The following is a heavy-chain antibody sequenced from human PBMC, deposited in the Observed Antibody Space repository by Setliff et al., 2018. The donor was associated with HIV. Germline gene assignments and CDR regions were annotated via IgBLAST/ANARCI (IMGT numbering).Heavy chain of an antibody. Sequence: SETLSLTCTVSGGSISSYYWSWIRQPPGKGLEWIGYIYYSGSTNYNPSLKSRVTISVDTSKNQFSLKLSSVTAADTAVYYCAGSYYDSSNYWAHAYWGQGTLVTVSS. CDR2: IYYSGST. CDR1: GGSISSYY. D-gene: IGHD3-22*01. CDR3: AGSYYDSSNYWAHAY. J-gene: IGHJ4*02. V-gene: IGHV4-59*01.